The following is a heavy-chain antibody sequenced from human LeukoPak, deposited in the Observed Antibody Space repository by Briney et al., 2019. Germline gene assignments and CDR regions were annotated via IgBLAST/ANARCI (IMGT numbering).Heavy chain of an antibody. J-gene: IGHJ4*01. CDR3: AREGRDRNRFEY. D-gene: IGHD1-14*01. CDR2: IYYTGNT. Sequence: SQTLSLTCTVSGGSISSGGYYWSWIRQHPGKGLEWIGYIYYTGNTHYNFPLKSRVTISVATSKNQFSLKLSSVTAADTATYYCAREGRDRNRFEYWGHGTLVTVSS. V-gene: IGHV4-31*03. CDR1: GGSISSGGYY.